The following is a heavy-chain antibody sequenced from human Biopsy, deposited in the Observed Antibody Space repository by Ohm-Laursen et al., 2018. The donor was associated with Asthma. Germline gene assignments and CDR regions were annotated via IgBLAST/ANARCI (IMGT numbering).Heavy chain of an antibody. CDR3: SRDTLGYYFDI. D-gene: IGHD6-13*01. CDR1: GTHFGSYN. J-gene: IGHJ4*02. CDR2: ITFDGSTQ. V-gene: IGHV3-30-3*01. Sequence: SLRLSCAASGTHFGSYNMHWARQAPGKGLEWVAVITFDGSTQHYGDSVKGRFTISRDNSKNMLVLQMNSLRAEDTAVYYCSRDTLGYYFDIWGQGTQVTVSS.